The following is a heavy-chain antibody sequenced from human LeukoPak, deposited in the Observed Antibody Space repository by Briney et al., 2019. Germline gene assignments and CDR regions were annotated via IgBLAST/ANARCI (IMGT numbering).Heavy chain of an antibody. V-gene: IGHV3-23*01. Sequence: QAGGSLRLSCAASGFTFSSYAMSWVRQAPGKGLEWVSVMSGSGSSIHYADSVKDRFTISRDNSKNTLYLQMNSLRAEDTAVYYCAKRDGPGSSGCFDYWGQGTLVTVSS. J-gene: IGHJ4*02. D-gene: IGHD3-10*01. CDR3: AKRDGPGSSGCFDY. CDR2: MSGSGSSI. CDR1: GFTFSSYA.